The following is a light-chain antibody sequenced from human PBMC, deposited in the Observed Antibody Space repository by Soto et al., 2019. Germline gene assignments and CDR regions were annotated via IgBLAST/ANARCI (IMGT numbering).Light chain of an antibody. CDR3: GSYTSSSPGV. CDR2: EVS. CDR1: SSDVGGYNY. Sequence: QSALTQPASVSGSPGQSITISCTGTSSDVGGYNYVSWYQQHPGKAPKLMIYEVSNRPSGVPNRFSGSKSGNTASLTISGLQAEDEADHYRGSYTSSSPGVFGAGTKLTV. J-gene: IGLJ3*02. V-gene: IGLV2-14*01.